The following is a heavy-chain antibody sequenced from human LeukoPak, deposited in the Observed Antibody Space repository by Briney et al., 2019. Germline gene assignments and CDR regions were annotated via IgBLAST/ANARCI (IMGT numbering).Heavy chain of an antibody. CDR2: IYYSGST. D-gene: IGHD5-12*01. V-gene: IGHV4-59*01. CDR1: GGSLSSYY. Sequence: SETLSLTSTVPGGSLSSYYWSWIRQPPGKGLEWIGYIYYSGSTNYNPSLKSRITISVDTSKNQFSLRLSSVTAADTAVYYCARGGVYFDYWGQGTLVTVSS. CDR3: ARGGVYFDY. J-gene: IGHJ4*02.